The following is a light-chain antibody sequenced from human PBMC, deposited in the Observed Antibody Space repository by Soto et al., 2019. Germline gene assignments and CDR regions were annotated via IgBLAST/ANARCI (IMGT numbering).Light chain of an antibody. CDR3: SSYAGTPFV. CDR1: SSDVGRYNY. Sequence: QSALTQPPSASGSPGQSVTISSTGTSSDVGRYNYVSWYQQHPGKAPKLMISEVNKRASGVPDRFSGSKSGNTASLTVSGLQAEDEADYYCSSYAGTPFVFGTGTKVTVL. V-gene: IGLV2-8*01. J-gene: IGLJ1*01. CDR2: EVN.